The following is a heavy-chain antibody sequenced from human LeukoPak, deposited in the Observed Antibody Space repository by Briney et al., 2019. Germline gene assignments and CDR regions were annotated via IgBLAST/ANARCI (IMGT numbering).Heavy chain of an antibody. CDR1: GGTFSSYA. D-gene: IGHD3-22*01. CDR3: ARGSSGYYDHYYGMDV. V-gene: IGHV1-8*02. J-gene: IGHJ6*02. CDR2: MNPNSGNT. Sequence: ASVKVSCKASGGTFSSYAISWVRQAPGQGLEWMGWMNPNSGNTGYAQKFQGRVTMTRNTSISTAYMELSSLRSEDTAVYYCARGSSGYYDHYYGMDVWGQGTTVTVSS.